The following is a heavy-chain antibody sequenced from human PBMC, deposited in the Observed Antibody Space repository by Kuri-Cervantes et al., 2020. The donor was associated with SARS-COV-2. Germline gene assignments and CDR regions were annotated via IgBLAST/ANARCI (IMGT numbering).Heavy chain of an antibody. CDR2: IYYIGST. CDR1: GGSISSYY. V-gene: IGHV4-59*01. CDR3: ARVDAYYDSSGYYLSYYYYYMDV. D-gene: IGHD3-22*01. J-gene: IGHJ6*03. Sequence: GSLRPSGDVSGGSISSYYWSWIRQPPGKGLEWIGYIYYIGSTNYNPSLKSRVTISVDTSKNPFSLRLSSVTAADTAVYYCARVDAYYDSSGYYLSYYYYYMDVWGKGTTVTVSS.